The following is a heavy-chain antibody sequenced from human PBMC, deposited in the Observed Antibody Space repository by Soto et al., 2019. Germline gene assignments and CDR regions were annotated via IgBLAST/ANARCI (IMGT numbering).Heavy chain of an antibody. D-gene: IGHD2-8*01. Sequence: SETLSLTCAVYGGSFSGYYWSWIRQPPGKGLEWIGEINHSGSTNYNPSLKSRVTISVDTSKNQFSLKLSSVTAADTAVYYCARGSYCTNGVCYTPSNTRFEPWGQGTLVTVSS. V-gene: IGHV4-34*01. CDR2: INHSGST. CDR3: ARGSYCTNGVCYTPSNTRFEP. CDR1: GGSFSGYY. J-gene: IGHJ5*02.